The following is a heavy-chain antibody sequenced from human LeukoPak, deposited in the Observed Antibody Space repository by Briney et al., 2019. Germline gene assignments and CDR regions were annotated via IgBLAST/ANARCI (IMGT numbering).Heavy chain of an antibody. Sequence: GGSLRLSCAASGFTFSSYEMNWVRQAPGKGLEWVSYISSSGSTIYYADSVKGRFTISRDNAKNSLYLQMNSLRAEDTAVYYCARFGTTPRGVRFDYWGQGTLVTVSS. CDR1: GFTFSSYE. V-gene: IGHV3-48*03. CDR2: ISSSGSTI. J-gene: IGHJ4*02. CDR3: ARFGTTPRGVRFDY. D-gene: IGHD1-1*01.